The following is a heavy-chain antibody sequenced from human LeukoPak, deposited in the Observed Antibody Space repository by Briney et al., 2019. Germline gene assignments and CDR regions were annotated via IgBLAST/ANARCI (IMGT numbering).Heavy chain of an antibody. CDR1: GYSLSSGYY. CDR3: ARSGWHDYDSSLNYYFDY. CDR2: IYHSGST. J-gene: IGHJ4*02. V-gene: IGHV4-38-2*01. Sequence: PSETLSLTCAVSGYSLSSGYYWAWIRKPPGKGLEGIGSIYHSGSTYYNPSLKSRVTISVDTSKNQFSLKLSSVTAADTAVYYCARSGWHDYDSSLNYYFDYWGQGTLVTVSS. D-gene: IGHD3-22*01.